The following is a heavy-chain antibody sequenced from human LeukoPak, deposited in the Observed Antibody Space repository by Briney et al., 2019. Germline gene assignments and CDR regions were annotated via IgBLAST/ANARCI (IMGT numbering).Heavy chain of an antibody. Sequence: GASVKVSCKASGYTFTGYYMHWVRQAPGQGLEWMGGIIPIFGTANYAQKFQGRVTITADESTSTAYMELSSLRSEDTAVYYCASFSGSYSWGFDYWGQGTLVTVSS. CDR2: IIPIFGTA. D-gene: IGHD1-26*01. J-gene: IGHJ4*02. V-gene: IGHV1-69*13. CDR3: ASFSGSYSWGFDY. CDR1: GYTFTGYY.